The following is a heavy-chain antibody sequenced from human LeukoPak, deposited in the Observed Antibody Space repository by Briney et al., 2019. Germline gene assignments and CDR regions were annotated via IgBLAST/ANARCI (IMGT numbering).Heavy chain of an antibody. CDR3: ARSPRDHYDSSGYYCDY. D-gene: IGHD3-22*01. J-gene: IGHJ4*02. V-gene: IGHV4-39*01. Sequence: PSETLSLTCTVSGGSISSSSYYWGWLRQPPGKGLEGIGSIYYTGRAYYNPSLKSRVTIYVDTSRNKFSLKLSSVTAADTTVYYCARSPRDHYDSSGYYCDYWGQGTLVTVSS. CDR2: IYYTGRA. CDR1: GGSISSSSYY.